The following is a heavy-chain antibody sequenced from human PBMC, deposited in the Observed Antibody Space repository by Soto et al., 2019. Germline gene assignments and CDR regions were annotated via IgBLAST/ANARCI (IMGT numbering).Heavy chain of an antibody. D-gene: IGHD2-15*01. CDR1: GNIFTDYY. J-gene: IGHJ4*02. Sequence: QVQLVQSGAEVKKPGASVKVSCKASGNIFTDYYMHWVRQAPGQGLEWLGWINPKGGRTHFAQKFQGRVNMTWDTSSSTGYMHLSSLTSDYTALYFCGRGRAPGPIVDYWGQGTQVTVSS. CDR3: GRGRAPGPIVDY. V-gene: IGHV1-2*02. CDR2: INPKGGRT.